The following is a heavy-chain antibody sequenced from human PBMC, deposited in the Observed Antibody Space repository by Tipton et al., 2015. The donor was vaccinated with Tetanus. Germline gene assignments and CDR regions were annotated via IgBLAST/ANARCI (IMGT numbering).Heavy chain of an antibody. J-gene: IGHJ5*02. CDR3: VNFATS. CDR1: GFNFKTFG. V-gene: IGHV3-48*02. CDR2: ISSSGTSM. Sequence: SLRLSCAASGFNFKTFGINWVRQAPGKGLEWISYISSSGTSMYYADSVKGRFTISRDNAKNSLFLQMNSLRDEDTAVYYCVNFATSWGQGTLVTVSS.